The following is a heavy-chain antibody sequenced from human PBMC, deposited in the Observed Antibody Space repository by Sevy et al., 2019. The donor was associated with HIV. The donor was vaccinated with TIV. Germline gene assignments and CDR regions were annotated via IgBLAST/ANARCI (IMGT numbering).Heavy chain of an antibody. J-gene: IGHJ4*02. Sequence: GGSLRLSCAASGFTFSSYAMHWVRQAPGKGLEWVAVISYDGSNKYYADSVKGRFTISRDNSKNRLYLQMNSLRAEDRLVYYCARGSRHPHEVLGYGGQGTLVTVSS. CDR2: ISYDGSNK. V-gene: IGHV3-30-3*01. CDR1: GFTFSSYA. D-gene: IGHD1-20*01. CDR3: ARGSRHPHEVLGY.